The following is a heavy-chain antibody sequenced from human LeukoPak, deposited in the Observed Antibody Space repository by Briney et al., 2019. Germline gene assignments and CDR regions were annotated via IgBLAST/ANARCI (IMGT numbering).Heavy chain of an antibody. CDR2: ISYDGSNK. CDR1: GFTFSSYG. J-gene: IGHJ4*02. CDR3: AKENSSGGSIFFDY. V-gene: IGHV3-30*18. Sequence: PGRSLRLSCAASGFTFSSYGMHWVRQAPGKGLEWVAVISYDGSNKYYADSVKGRFTISRDNSKNTLYLQMNSLRAEDTAVYYCAKENSSGGSIFFDYGGGGPLVPAS. D-gene: IGHD6-19*01.